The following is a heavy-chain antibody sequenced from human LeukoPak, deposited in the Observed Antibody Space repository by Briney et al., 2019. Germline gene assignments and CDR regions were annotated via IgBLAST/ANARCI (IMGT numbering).Heavy chain of an antibody. V-gene: IGHV4-39*01. CDR2: IYYGGST. CDR3: ARPLQYSSDLQYFDY. D-gene: IGHD6-25*01. Sequence: SETLSLTCTVSGGSISSSSYYWVWIRQPPGKGLEWIGTIYYGGSTYYNPSFKSRVTISVDTSKNQFSLKLNSLTAADTAVYYCARPLQYSSDLQYFDYWGQGTLVTVSS. J-gene: IGHJ4*02. CDR1: GGSISSSSYY.